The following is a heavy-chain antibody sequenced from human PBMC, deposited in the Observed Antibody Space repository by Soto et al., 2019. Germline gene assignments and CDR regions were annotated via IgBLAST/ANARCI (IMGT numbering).Heavy chain of an antibody. D-gene: IGHD6-19*01. Sequence: EVQLLESGGGLVQPGGSLRLSCAASGFTFSSYAMTWVRQAPGKGLEWVSAISGGGSGTYYADSVKGRFTISRDNSKTPLYLHLNSLRAEDTAVYYCAKVVTPGIPVAGTRGGFDSWGQGTLVTVSS. CDR1: GFTFSSYA. V-gene: IGHV3-23*01. CDR2: ISGGGSGT. CDR3: AKVVTPGIPVAGTRGGFDS. J-gene: IGHJ4*02.